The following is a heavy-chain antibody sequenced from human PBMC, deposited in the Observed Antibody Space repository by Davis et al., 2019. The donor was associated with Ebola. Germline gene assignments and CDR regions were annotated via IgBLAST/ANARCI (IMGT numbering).Heavy chain of an antibody. CDR3: AKEPTIAVATGMDA. CDR1: GFTFTSYT. V-gene: IGHV3-21*04. J-gene: IGHJ6*04. CDR2: VNSPSNYI. Sequence: GESLKISCAASGFTFTSYTMYWVRQAPGKGLEWVSSVNSPSNYIYYADSVKGRFTISRDNAKNSVYLQMNSLRAEDTAIYYCAKEPTIAVATGMDAWGKGTTVTVSS. D-gene: IGHD6-19*01.